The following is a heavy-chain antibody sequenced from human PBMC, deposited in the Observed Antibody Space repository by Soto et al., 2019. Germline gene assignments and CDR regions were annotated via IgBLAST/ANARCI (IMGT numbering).Heavy chain of an antibody. J-gene: IGHJ3*02. Sequence: QVQLQESGPGLVKPSQTLSLTCTVSGGSISSGDYYWSWIRQPPGKGLEWIGYIYYSGSTYYNPFLKSRVTISVDTSKNQFSLKLSSVTAADTAVYYCARGALRYFDWSHDAFDIWGQGTMVTVSS. CDR1: GGSISSGDYY. V-gene: IGHV4-30-4*01. CDR2: IYYSGST. CDR3: ARGALRYFDWSHDAFDI. D-gene: IGHD3-9*01.